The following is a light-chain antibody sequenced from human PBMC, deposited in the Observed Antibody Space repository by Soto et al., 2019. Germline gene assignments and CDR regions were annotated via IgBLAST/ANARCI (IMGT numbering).Light chain of an antibody. Sequence: EIVFTQSPGTLSLSPGERATLSCRASQSFNSIYLAWYQQKPGQAPRLLIYGASSRATGIPDRFSGSGSGTDFTLTISRLEPEDFAVYYCHQYGSSSWTFGQGTKVDIK. J-gene: IGKJ1*01. CDR3: HQYGSSSWT. CDR1: QSFNSIY. V-gene: IGKV3-20*01. CDR2: GAS.